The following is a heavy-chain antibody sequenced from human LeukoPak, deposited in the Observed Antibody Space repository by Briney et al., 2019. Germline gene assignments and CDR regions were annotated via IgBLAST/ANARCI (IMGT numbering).Heavy chain of an antibody. CDR1: GYSFTNYW. V-gene: IGHV5-51*01. Sequence: GESLKISCKGSGYSFTNYWIGWVRQLPGKGLEWMGSIYPGDSDTRYSPSFQGQVTISADKSITTAYLQWSSLKPSDTAMYYCATPQVSGWNFDYWGQGTLVTVSS. J-gene: IGHJ4*02. CDR3: ATPQVSGWNFDY. CDR2: IYPGDSDT. D-gene: IGHD6-19*01.